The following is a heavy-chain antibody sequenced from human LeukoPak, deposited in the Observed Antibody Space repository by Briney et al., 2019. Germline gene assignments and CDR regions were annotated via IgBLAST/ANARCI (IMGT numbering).Heavy chain of an antibody. V-gene: IGHV1-69*06. D-gene: IGHD2-2*01. CDR3: ARYCSSTSCYDAFDI. Sequence: ASVKVSCKASGGTFSNYAISWVRQAPGQGLEWMGGIIPMFGTANYAQKFQGRVTITADKSTSTAYMELSRLRSEDTAVYYCARYCSSTSCYDAFDIWGQGTMVTVSS. J-gene: IGHJ3*02. CDR1: GGTFSNYA. CDR2: IIPMFGTA.